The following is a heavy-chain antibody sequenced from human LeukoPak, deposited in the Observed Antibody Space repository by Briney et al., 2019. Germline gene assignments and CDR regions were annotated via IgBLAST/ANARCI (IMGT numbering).Heavy chain of an antibody. CDR3: AKSTYYYDTFVNAFDL. Sequence: SQTLSLTCTVSGGPVSSSHYWGWIRQPPGKGLEWIGSIYYGGSTYYNASLRSRVTTSVDTSKNQFSLKLSSVTAADTAVYYCAKSTYYYDTFVNAFDLWGQGTVVTVSS. CDR1: GGPVSSSHY. V-gene: IGHV4-39*07. J-gene: IGHJ3*01. D-gene: IGHD3-22*01. CDR2: IYYGGST.